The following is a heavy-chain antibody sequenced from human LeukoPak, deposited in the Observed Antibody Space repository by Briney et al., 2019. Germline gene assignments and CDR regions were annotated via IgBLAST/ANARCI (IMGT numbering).Heavy chain of an antibody. J-gene: IGHJ3*02. Sequence: PSETLSLTCTVSGGSISSSSYYWGRIRQPPGKGLEWIGSIYYSGSTYYNPSLKSRVTISVDTSKNQFSLKLSSVTAADTAVYYCAREVTHRVYCSSTSCYNLFAFDIWGQGTMVTVSS. D-gene: IGHD2-2*02. CDR2: IYYSGST. CDR3: AREVTHRVYCSSTSCYNLFAFDI. V-gene: IGHV4-39*02. CDR1: GGSISSSSYY.